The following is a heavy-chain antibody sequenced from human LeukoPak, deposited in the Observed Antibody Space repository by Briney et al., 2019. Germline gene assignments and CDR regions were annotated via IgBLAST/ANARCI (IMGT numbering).Heavy chain of an antibody. CDR1: GYSFTNYW. D-gene: IGHD2-2*01. CDR2: IYLGDSDI. CDR3: ARRPYCSSTICYGGDYFDY. Sequence: GESLKISCKGSGYSFTNYWIGWVRQMPGKGLEWMGIIYLGDSDIRYSPSFQGQVTISVDKSISTAYLQWSSLKASDTAMYYCARRPYCSSTICYGGDYFDYWGQGTLLTVSS. V-gene: IGHV5-51*01. J-gene: IGHJ4*02.